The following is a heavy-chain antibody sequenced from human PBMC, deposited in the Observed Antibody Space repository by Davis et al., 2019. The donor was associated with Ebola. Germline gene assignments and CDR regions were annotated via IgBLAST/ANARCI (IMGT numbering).Heavy chain of an antibody. V-gene: IGHV4-59*05. CDR1: GAPITSYY. CDR2: IYYSGST. CDR3: ATYYDFWSGRGGMDV. D-gene: IGHD3-3*01. J-gene: IGHJ6*04. Sequence: ESLKISCSVSGAPITSYYWSWIRQPPGKGLEWIGSIYYSGSTYYNPSLKSRVTISVDTSKNQFSLKLSSVTAADTAVYYCATYYDFWSGRGGMDVWGKGTTVTVSS.